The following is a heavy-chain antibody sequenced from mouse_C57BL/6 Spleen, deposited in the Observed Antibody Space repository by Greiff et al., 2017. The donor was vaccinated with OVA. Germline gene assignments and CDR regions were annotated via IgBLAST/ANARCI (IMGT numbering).Heavy chain of an antibody. V-gene: IGHV1-64*01. CDR1: GYTFTSYW. CDR2: IHPNSGST. Sequence: QVQLQQPGAELVKPGASVKLSCKASGYTFTSYWMHWVKQRPGQGLEWIGMIHPNSGSTNYNEKFKSKATLTVYKSSSTAYMQLSSLTSEDSAVYYCVRSYGSSYWYFDVWGTGTTVTVSS. CDR3: VRSYGSSYWYFDV. D-gene: IGHD1-1*01. J-gene: IGHJ1*03.